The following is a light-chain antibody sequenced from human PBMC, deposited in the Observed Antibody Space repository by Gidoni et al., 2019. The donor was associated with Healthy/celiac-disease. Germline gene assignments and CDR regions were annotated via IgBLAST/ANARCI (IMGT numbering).Light chain of an antibody. J-gene: IGKJ2*01. CDR1: QSISSY. CDR3: QQSYSTPPYT. CDR2: AAS. Sequence: DIHMTQSPSSLSASVGDRVTITCRASQSISSYLNWYQQKPGKAPKLLIYAASSLQSGVPSRFSGSGSGTDFTLTISSLQPEDFATYYCQQSYSTPPYTFXQXTKLEIK. V-gene: IGKV1-39*01.